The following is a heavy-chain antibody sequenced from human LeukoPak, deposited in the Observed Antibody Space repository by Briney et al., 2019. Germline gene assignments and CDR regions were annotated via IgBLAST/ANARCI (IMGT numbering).Heavy chain of an antibody. CDR1: GYSFTSYW. Sequence: GESLKISCKASGYSFTSYWIARVRQTPGKGLEWIGIIYPSDSNTKYGPSFQGQVIISADKSISTAYLQWSSLKASDTAMYYCTRPGGFGEFPFDFWGQGTLVTVSS. V-gene: IGHV5-51*01. J-gene: IGHJ4*02. CDR3: TRPGGFGEFPFDF. D-gene: IGHD3-10*01. CDR2: IYPSDSNT.